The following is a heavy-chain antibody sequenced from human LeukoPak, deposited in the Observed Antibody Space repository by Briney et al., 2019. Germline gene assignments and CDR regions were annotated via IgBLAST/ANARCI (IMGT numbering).Heavy chain of an antibody. J-gene: IGHJ4*02. D-gene: IGHD3-10*01. V-gene: IGHV3-20*04. CDR1: GFIFDDYG. CDR2: INWNGGST. Sequence: PGGSLRLSCAASGFIFDDYGMSWVRQAPGKGLEWVSGINWNGGSTGYADSVKGRFTISRDNAKNSLYLQMNSLRAEDTALYYCARGDYYGSGSSGRDYWGQGTLVTVSS. CDR3: ARGDYYGSGSSGRDY.